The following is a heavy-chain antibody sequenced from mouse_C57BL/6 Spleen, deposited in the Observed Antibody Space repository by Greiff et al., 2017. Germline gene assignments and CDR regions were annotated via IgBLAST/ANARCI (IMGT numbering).Heavy chain of an antibody. CDR3: ARRQDYYGSSSDY. CDR2: INPSTGGT. D-gene: IGHD1-1*01. Sequence: VQLQQSGPELVKPGASVKISCKASGYSFTGYYMNWVKQSPEKSLEWIGEINPSTGGTTYNQKFKAKATLTVDKSSSTAYMQRKSLTSEDSAVYYCARRQDYYGSSSDYWGQGTTLTVSS. J-gene: IGHJ2*01. CDR1: GYSFTGYY. V-gene: IGHV1-42*01.